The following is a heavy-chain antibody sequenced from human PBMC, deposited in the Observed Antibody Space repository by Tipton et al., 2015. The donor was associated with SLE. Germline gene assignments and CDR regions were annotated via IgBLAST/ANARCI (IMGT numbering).Heavy chain of an antibody. CDR3: ANQYYDFWSGYSLY. CDR1: GGSISSYY. D-gene: IGHD3-3*01. Sequence: TLSLTCTVSGGSISSYYWSWIRQPPGKGLEWIGYIYTSGSTNYNPPLKSRVTISVDTSKNQFSLKLSSVTAADTAVYYCANQYYDFWSGYSLYWGQGTLVTVSS. CDR2: IYTSGST. J-gene: IGHJ4*02. V-gene: IGHV4-4*08.